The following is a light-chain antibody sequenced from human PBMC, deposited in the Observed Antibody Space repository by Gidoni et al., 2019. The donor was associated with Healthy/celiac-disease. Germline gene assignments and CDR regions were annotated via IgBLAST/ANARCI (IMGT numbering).Light chain of an antibody. J-gene: IGLJ3*02. CDR3: AAWDDSLSGPWV. V-gene: IGLV1-47*01. CDR1: SPNIGSNY. CDR2: RNN. Sequence: QSVLTQPPSASGTPGQRVTSTCSGSSPNIGSNYVYWYQQPPGTAPKLLIYRNNQRPSGVPDRFSGSKSGTSASLAISGLRSEDEADYYCAAWDDSLSGPWVFGGGTKLTVL.